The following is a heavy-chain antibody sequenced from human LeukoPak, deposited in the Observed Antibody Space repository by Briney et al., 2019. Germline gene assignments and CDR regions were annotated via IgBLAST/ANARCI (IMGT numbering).Heavy chain of an antibody. CDR2: ISGSGGST. V-gene: IGHV3-23*01. J-gene: IGHJ4*02. D-gene: IGHD3-22*01. Sequence: GGSLRLSCAASGFTFSSYAMSWVRQAPGKGLEWVSAISGSGGSTYYAGSVKGRFTISRDNSKNTLYLQMNGLRAEDTAVYYCAKPPLYDSSGYYYDYWGQGTLVTVSS. CDR3: AKPPLYDSSGYYYDY. CDR1: GFTFSSYA.